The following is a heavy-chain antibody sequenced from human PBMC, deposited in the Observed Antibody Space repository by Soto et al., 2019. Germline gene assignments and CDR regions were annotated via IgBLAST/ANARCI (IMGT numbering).Heavy chain of an antibody. J-gene: IGHJ6*02. D-gene: IGHD2-2*02. CDR3: AREGYQLLYPYGMDV. V-gene: IGHV1-2*04. Sequence: ASVKVSCKASGYTFTGYYMHWVRQAPGQGLEWMGWINPNSGGTNYAQKFQGWVTMTRDTSISTAYMELSRLRSDDTAVYYCAREGYQLLYPYGMDVWGQGNTVTVSS. CDR2: INPNSGGT. CDR1: GYTFTGYY.